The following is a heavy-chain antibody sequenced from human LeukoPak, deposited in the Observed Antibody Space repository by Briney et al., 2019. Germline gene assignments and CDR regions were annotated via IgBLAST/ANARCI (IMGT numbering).Heavy chain of an antibody. Sequence: GSLRLSCAASGFTFSNYAMHWVRQAPGKGLEWVAVISYDGSNKYYADSVKGRFTISRDNSKNTLYLQMNSLRAEDTAVFYCARDRSSYEYYFDHWGQGTLVTVSS. CDR2: ISYDGSNK. J-gene: IGHJ4*02. V-gene: IGHV3-30-3*01. CDR1: GFTFSNYA. CDR3: ARDRSSYEYYFDH. D-gene: IGHD5-12*01.